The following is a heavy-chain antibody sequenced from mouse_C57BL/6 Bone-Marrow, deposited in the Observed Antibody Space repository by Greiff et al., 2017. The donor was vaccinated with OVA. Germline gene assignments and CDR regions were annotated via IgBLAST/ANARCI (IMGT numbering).Heavy chain of an antibody. CDR3: ARDQSNSAWFAY. V-gene: IGHV5-4*01. Sequence: EVQGVESGGGLVKPGGSLKLSCAASGFTFSSYAMSWVRQTPEKRLEWVATISDGGSYTYYPDNVKGRFTISRDNAKNNLYLQMSHLKSEDTAMYYCARDQSNSAWFAYWGQGTLVTVSA. CDR1: GFTFSSYA. D-gene: IGHD2-5*01. CDR2: ISDGGSYT. J-gene: IGHJ3*01.